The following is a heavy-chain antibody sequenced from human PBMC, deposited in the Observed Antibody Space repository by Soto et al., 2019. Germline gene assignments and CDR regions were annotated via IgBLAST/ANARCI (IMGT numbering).Heavy chain of an antibody. V-gene: IGHV1-69*04. D-gene: IGHD5-18*01. CDR2: IIPILGIA. Sequence: ASVKVSCKASGGTFSSYAISWVRQAPGQGLEWMGRIIPILGIANYAQKFQGRVTITADKSTSTAYMELSSLRSEDTAVYYCASLFPRDTAMVYEDYYYGRDVWGQGTTVTVSS. CDR3: ASLFPRDTAMVYEDYYYGRDV. CDR1: GGTFSSYA. J-gene: IGHJ6*02.